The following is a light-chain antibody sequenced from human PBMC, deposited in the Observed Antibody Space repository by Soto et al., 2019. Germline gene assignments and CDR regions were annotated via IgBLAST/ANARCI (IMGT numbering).Light chain of an antibody. Sequence: QSGLTQPRSVSGSPGQSVTISCTGTSSDVGGYNYVSWYQQHPGKAPKLMIYDVSKRPSGVPDRFSGSKSGNTASLTISGLQAEDEADYYCCSYAGSYTFSWVFGGGTKLTVL. CDR1: SSDVGGYNY. V-gene: IGLV2-11*01. CDR2: DVS. J-gene: IGLJ3*02. CDR3: CSYAGSYTFSWV.